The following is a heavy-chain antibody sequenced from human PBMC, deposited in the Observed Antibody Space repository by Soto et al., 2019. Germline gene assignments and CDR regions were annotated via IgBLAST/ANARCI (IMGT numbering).Heavy chain of an antibody. D-gene: IGHD2-15*01. CDR1: GFTFSRQA. Sequence: QVQLVESGGGVGQPERSLRLSCAASGFTFSRQAMHWVRQAPGRGLEWVAVIWYHGVDKYYADSVKGRFTISRDNSKNTVYLHMNGLSGDDTAVYYCATGFLGLCTGGNCPLDSWGQGSLVTVSS. J-gene: IGHJ4*02. CDR2: IWYHGVDK. CDR3: ATGFLGLCTGGNCPLDS. V-gene: IGHV3-33*03.